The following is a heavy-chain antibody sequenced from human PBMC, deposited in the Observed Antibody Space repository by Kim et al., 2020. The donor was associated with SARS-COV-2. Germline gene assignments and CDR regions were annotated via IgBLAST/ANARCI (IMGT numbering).Heavy chain of an antibody. CDR2: INHSGST. Sequence: SETLSLTCAVYGGSFSGYYWSWIRQPPGKGLEWIGEINHSGSTNYNPSLKSRVTISVDTSKNQFSLKLSSVTAADTAVYYCARESLGDYDFWSGYYTGWAFDIWGQGTMVTVSS. D-gene: IGHD3-3*01. V-gene: IGHV4-34*01. CDR1: GGSFSGYY. CDR3: ARESLGDYDFWSGYYTGWAFDI. J-gene: IGHJ3*02.